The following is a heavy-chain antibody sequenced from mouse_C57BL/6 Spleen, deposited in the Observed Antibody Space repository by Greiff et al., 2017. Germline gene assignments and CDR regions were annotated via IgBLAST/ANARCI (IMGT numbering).Heavy chain of an antibody. CDR1: GYTFTSYW. CDR3: ARDDGYVGFAD. CDR2: IYPAGSKT. Sequence: QVQLQQPGAELVRPGSSVKLSCKASGYTFTSYWMAWVRQRPGQGLEWIGNIYPAGSKTHYNKKFKNKATLSVDKASSTVYMQLSSLTSEDTAVYYCARDDGYVGFADWGQGTLVTVSA. J-gene: IGHJ3*01. V-gene: IGHV1-61*01. D-gene: IGHD2-2*01.